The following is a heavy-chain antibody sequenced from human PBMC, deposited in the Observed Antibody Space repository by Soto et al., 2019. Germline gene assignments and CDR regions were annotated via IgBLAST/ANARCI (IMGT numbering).Heavy chain of an antibody. CDR1: GDSVSSNSAA. CDR2: TYYRSKWYN. CDR3: ARERGALPAAGTDDAFDI. D-gene: IGHD6-13*01. J-gene: IGHJ3*02. V-gene: IGHV6-1*01. Sequence: SQTLSLTCAISGDSVSSNSAAWNWIRQSPSRGLEWLGRTYYRSKWYNDYAVSVKSRITINPDTSKNQFSLQLNSVTPEDTAVYYWARERGALPAAGTDDAFDIWGQGQWSPSPQ.